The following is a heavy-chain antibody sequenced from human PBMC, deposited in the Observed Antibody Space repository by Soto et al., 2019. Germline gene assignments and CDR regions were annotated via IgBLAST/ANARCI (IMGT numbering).Heavy chain of an antibody. CDR1: GGSISSGGYY. J-gene: IGHJ6*02. D-gene: IGHD2-2*01. V-gene: IGHV4-31*03. CDR3: ARVKDIVVERSPDYYGMDV. Sequence: QVQLQESGPGLVKPSQTLSLTCTVSGGSISSGGYYWSWIRQHPGKGLEWIGYIYYSGSTYYNPSLKSRVTISVDTSKNQFSLKLSSVTAADTAVYYCARVKDIVVERSPDYYGMDVWGQGTTVTVSS. CDR2: IYYSGST.